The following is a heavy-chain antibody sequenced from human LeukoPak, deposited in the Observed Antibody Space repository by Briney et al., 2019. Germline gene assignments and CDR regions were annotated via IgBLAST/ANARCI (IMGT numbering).Heavy chain of an antibody. J-gene: IGHJ4*02. D-gene: IGHD6-19*01. CDR2: INPNSDGS. CDR3: ARDPRIAVAGKYFDY. CDR1: GGTFSSYA. V-gene: IGHV1-2*06. Sequence: ASVKVPCKASGGTFSSYAISWVRQAPGQGLEWMGRINPNSDGSNYAQKFQGRVTMTRDTSISTAYMELSRLRSDDTAVYFCARDPRIAVAGKYFDYWGQGTLVTVSS.